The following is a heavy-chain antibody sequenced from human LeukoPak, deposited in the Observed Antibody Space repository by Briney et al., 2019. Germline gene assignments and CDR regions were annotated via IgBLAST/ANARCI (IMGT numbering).Heavy chain of an antibody. D-gene: IGHD3-10*01. CDR1: GFTFSSYS. J-gene: IGHJ6*02. CDR3: ARDDGGSGSYPYGMDV. CDR2: ISSSSSYI. Sequence: PGGSLRLSCAASGFTFSSYSMNWVRQAPGKGLEWVSSISSSSSYIYYADSVKGRFTISRDNAKNSLYLQMNSLRAEDTAVYYCARDDGGSGSYPYGMDVWGQGTTVTVSS. V-gene: IGHV3-21*01.